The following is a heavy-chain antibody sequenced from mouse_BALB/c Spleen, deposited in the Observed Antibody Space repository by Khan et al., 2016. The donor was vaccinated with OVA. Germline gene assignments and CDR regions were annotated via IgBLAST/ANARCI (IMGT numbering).Heavy chain of an antibody. CDR1: GYTFTNYG. CDR2: INTYTGEP. V-gene: IGHV9-3-1*01. J-gene: IGHJ1*01. D-gene: IGHD6-1*01. CDR3: ARSASYWFFDV. Sequence: QIQLVQSGPELKKPGETVKISCKASGYTFTNYGMNWVKQAPGKGLKWMGWINTYTGEPTYADDFKGRFAFSLETSATPAFLQINNLKNEDTATYFCARSASYWFFDVWGAGTTVTVSS.